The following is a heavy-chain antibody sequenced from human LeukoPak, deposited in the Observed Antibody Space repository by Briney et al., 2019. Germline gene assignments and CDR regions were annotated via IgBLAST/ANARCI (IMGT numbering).Heavy chain of an antibody. CDR3: AKAGAYSSSSPPAL. V-gene: IGHV3-7*01. CDR1: GFPFSSYW. CDR2: ILQDGSEK. D-gene: IGHD3-22*01. J-gene: IGHJ4*02. Sequence: GGSLRLSCAPSGFPFSSYWMSWVRQTPGKGLEWVAIILQDGSEKHYVASVKGRFTISRDNAKNSVYLQMNGLRAEDTAVYYCAKAGAYSSSSPPALWGQGTLVTVSS.